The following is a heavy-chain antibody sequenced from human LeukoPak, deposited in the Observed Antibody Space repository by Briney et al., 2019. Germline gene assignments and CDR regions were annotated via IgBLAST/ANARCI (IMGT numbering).Heavy chain of an antibody. D-gene: IGHD7-27*01. CDR1: GYTFTTYD. V-gene: IGHV1-8*01. CDR2: MNPNSGNT. CDR3: ARFRRPRNWGSTAGGPFWAFDI. Sequence: ASVTVSCKASGYTFTTYDINWVRQAPGQGLEWMGWMNPNSGNTGYAQKFQGRVTMTRNTSISTAYMELSSLKSEDTAVYYCARFRRPRNWGSTAGGPFWAFDIWGQGTLVTVSS. J-gene: IGHJ3*02.